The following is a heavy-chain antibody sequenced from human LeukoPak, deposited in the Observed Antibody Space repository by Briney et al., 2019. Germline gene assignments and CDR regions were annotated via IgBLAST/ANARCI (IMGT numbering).Heavy chain of an antibody. J-gene: IGHJ6*02. CDR2: IYYSGST. CDR3: ARYSPRVYYGMDV. V-gene: IGHV4-59*01. D-gene: IGHD1-26*01. CDR1: GGSISSYY. Sequence: SETLSLTCTVSGGSISSYYWSWIRQPPGKGLEWIGYIYYSGSTNYNPSLKSRVTISVDTSKNQFSLKLSSVTAADTAVYYCARYSPRVYYGMDVWGQGTTVTVSS.